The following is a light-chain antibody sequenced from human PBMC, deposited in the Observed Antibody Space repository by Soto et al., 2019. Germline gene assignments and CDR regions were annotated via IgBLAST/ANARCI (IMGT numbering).Light chain of an antibody. CDR1: SSNIGNNY. CDR2: ENN. V-gene: IGLV1-51*02. CDR3: GTWDSSLSAGRV. Sequence: QSVLTQPPSVSAAPGQKVTISCSGSSSNIGNNYVSWYQQLPGTAPKLLIYENNKRPSGIPYRFSGSKSGTSATLGITGLQTGDEADYYCGTWDSSLSAGRVFGTGTKLTVL. J-gene: IGLJ1*01.